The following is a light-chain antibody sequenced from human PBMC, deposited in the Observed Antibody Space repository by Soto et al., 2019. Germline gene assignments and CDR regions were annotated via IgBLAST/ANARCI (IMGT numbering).Light chain of an antibody. Sequence: EIVLTQAPGTLSLSPVEIATLSCRVSQSVRPNFLAWYQQKPGQAPRLLIYGVSDRATGIPDRFSGSGSGTDFTLTISRLEPEDFAVYYCQQYGSSPFTFGPGTKVDIK. V-gene: IGKV3-20*01. CDR3: QQYGSSPFT. J-gene: IGKJ3*01. CDR1: QSVRPNF. CDR2: GVS.